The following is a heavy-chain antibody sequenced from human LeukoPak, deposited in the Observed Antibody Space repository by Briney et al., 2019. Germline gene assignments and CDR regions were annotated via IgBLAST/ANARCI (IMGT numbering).Heavy chain of an antibody. CDR3: ARAGDIVASGEEWFDP. CDR2: INPSGGST. CDR1: GYTFTNYY. J-gene: IGHJ5*02. V-gene: IGHV1-46*01. D-gene: IGHD5-12*01. Sequence: ASVNVSCKASGYTFTNYYMHRVRQAPGQGLEWMGIINPSGGSTSYAQKFQGRVTMTRDTSTSTLYMELSSLRSEDTAVYYCARAGDIVASGEEWFDPWGQGTLVTVSS.